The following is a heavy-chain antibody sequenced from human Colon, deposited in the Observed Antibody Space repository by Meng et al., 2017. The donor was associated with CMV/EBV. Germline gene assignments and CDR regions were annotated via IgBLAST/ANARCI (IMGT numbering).Heavy chain of an antibody. V-gene: IGHV4-4*07. D-gene: IGHD5-18*01. CDR1: GVSFSHYY. J-gene: IGHJ4*02. CDR3: AVQPCYDGYCYFDY. Sequence: GRRQESGPGLVKPSETLSLTCTVSGVSFSHYYWSWIRQPAGKGPEWIGRIYIRGGTNYNPSLKSRVTMSVDTSKNQFSLKLSSVTAADTAVYYCAVQPCYDGYCYFDYWGQGTLVTVSS. CDR2: IYIRGGT.